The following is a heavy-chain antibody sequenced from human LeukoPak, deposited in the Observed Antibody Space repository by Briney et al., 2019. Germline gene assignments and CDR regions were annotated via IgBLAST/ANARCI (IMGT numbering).Heavy chain of an antibody. Sequence: GGSLRLSCAASGFTFSSYAMSWVRQTPVKGLEWVSVISGSGGSPYYADSVKGRFTISRVNSKNTLYLQMNSLRAEDTAVYYCAKENYGDSTGGRFQHWGQGTLVTVSP. CDR2: ISGSGGSP. D-gene: IGHD4-17*01. V-gene: IGHV3-23*01. J-gene: IGHJ1*01. CDR1: GFTFSSYA. CDR3: AKENYGDSTGGRFQH.